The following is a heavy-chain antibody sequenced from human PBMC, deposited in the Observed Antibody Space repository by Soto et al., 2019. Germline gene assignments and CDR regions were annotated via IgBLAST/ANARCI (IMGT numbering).Heavy chain of an antibody. Sequence: QVQLQESGPGVVKPSETLSLTCSVSGDSITTNGYYWGWIRQPPGKGLQWIGNDYWTGSTFSHPSLTSRVFISVDTSKNEFSLRLTSVTAADTAVYYCARSHYTYGLLIDYWGPGTLVTVSS. J-gene: IGHJ4*02. CDR3: ARSHYTYGLLIDY. D-gene: IGHD2-8*01. V-gene: IGHV4-39*01. CDR2: DYWTGST. CDR1: GDSITTNGYY.